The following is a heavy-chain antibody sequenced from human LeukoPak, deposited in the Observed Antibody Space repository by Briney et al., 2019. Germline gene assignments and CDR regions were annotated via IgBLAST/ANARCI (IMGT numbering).Heavy chain of an antibody. CDR1: GGTFSSYT. CDR2: IIPILGIA. CDR3: ARDRVPNWFDP. J-gene: IGHJ5*02. D-gene: IGHD1-1*01. Sequence: ASVKVSCKASGGTFSSYTISWVRQAPGQGLEWMGRIIPILGIANYAQKFQGRVTITADKSTSTAYIELSSLRSEDTAVYYCARDRVPNWFDPWGQGTLVTVSS. V-gene: IGHV1-69*04.